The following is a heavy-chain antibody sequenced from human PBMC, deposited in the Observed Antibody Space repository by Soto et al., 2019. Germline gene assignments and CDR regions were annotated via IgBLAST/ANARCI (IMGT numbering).Heavy chain of an antibody. D-gene: IGHD3-10*01. V-gene: IGHV3-33*01. J-gene: IGHJ4*02. CDR3: ARGITMVRGALDY. Sequence: GGSLRLSXAASGFTFSSYGMHWVRQAPGKGLEWVAVIWYDGSNKYYADSVKGRFTISRDNSKNTLYLQMNSLRAEDTAVYYCARGITMVRGALDYWGQGTLVTVSS. CDR2: IWYDGSNK. CDR1: GFTFSSYG.